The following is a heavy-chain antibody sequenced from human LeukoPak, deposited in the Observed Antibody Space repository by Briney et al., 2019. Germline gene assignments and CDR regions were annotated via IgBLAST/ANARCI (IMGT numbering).Heavy chain of an antibody. Sequence: SETLALTCAVYGGSYSGYYWSWIRQPPGKGLEWIGEINHSGSTNYNPSLKGRVTISVDTSKNQFSLKLSSVTAADTAVYYCARGARRSYSSSSWNWFDPWGQGTLVTVSS. V-gene: IGHV4-34*01. CDR3: ARGARRSYSSSSWNWFDP. D-gene: IGHD6-6*01. J-gene: IGHJ5*02. CDR2: INHSGST. CDR1: GGSYSGYY.